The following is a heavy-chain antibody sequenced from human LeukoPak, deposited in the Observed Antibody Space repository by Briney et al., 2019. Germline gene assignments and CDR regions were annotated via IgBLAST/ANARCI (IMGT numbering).Heavy chain of an antibody. CDR2: IYYSGCT. J-gene: IGHJ1*01. D-gene: IGHD3-10*01. CDR3: ARYGSGSYSDDHFQH. Sequence: SETLSLTRTVSRGSLSGYFWSWIRPPPGKGLEWIGFIYYSGCTKYNPSITRRVTIPVDTPKNHFSLKLTSVTAADTAVYYCARYGSGSYSDDHFQHWGQGTLVTVSS. CDR1: RGSLSGYF. V-gene: IGHV4-59*08.